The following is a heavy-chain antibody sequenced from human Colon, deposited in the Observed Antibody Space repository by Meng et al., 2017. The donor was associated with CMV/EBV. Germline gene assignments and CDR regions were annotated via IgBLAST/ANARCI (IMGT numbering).Heavy chain of an antibody. CDR3: AREASGWSTGVDN. Sequence: SETLSPTCSVPGGSVNSGRYYWTWIRQPPGKGLAWIGYVSYSGNTNYNPSLKSRPTKEVDTSRNQFSLKLTSVSAADTAMYYCAREASGWSTGVDNWGQGTLVTVSS. CDR2: VSYSGNT. D-gene: IGHD6-19*01. J-gene: IGHJ4*02. CDR1: GGSVNSGRYY. V-gene: IGHV4-61*01.